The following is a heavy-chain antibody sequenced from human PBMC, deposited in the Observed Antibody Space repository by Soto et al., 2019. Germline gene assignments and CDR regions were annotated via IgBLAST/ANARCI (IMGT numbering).Heavy chain of an antibody. J-gene: IGHJ3*02. CDR3: ARGGGVGVAGSAAFDM. CDR1: GYPVTAYY. V-gene: IGHV1-2*02. D-gene: IGHD3-3*01. Sequence: QLHLVQSGAVVKKPGASVTVSCSASGYPVTAYYMHWVRQAPGRGLEWMGGINPATGAAKYTQTFQGRVTMTRDTSRSSVFWELRGLTSKDAAVFYCARGGGVGVAGSAAFDMWGQGTLVTVSS. CDR2: INPATGAA.